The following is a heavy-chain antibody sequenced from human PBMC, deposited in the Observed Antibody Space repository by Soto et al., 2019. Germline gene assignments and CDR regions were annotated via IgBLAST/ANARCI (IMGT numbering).Heavy chain of an antibody. CDR1: GFTFSSYG. J-gene: IGHJ4*02. CDR3: ATSIAVAELTFDY. Sequence: QVQLVESGGGVVQPGRSLRLSCAASGFTFSSYGMHWVRQAPGKGLEWVAVISYDGSNKYYADSVKGRFTISRDNSKNTLYLQMNGLRAEDTAVYYCATSIAVAELTFDYWGQGPLVTVSS. CDR2: ISYDGSNK. V-gene: IGHV3-30*03. D-gene: IGHD6-19*01.